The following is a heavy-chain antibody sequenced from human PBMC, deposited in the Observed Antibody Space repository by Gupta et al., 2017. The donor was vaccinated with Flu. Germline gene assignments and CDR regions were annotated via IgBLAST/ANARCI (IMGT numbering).Heavy chain of an antibody. Sequence: GLEWISSVSATSRYINYAASVKGRFTISRDNAKDSLWLQMNSLRVEDTAGYYCARLREGGTGFIDFWGQGALVTVSS. CDR3: ARLREGGTGFIDF. D-gene: IGHD6-19*01. V-gene: IGHV3-21*01. J-gene: IGHJ4*02. CDR2: VSATSRYI.